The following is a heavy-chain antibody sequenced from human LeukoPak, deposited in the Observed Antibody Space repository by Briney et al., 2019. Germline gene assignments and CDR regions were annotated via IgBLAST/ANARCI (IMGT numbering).Heavy chain of an antibody. CDR1: GFTVSSNC. V-gene: IGHV3-66*01. CDR3: ARGHHGQWLPFDY. D-gene: IGHD6-19*01. CDR2: IYSGGST. J-gene: IGHJ4*02. Sequence: PGGSLRLSCAASGFTVSSNCMSWVRQAPGKGLEWVSVIYSGGSTYYADSVKGRFTISRDNSKNTLYLQMNSLRAEDTAVYYCARGHHGQWLPFDYWGQGTLVTVSS.